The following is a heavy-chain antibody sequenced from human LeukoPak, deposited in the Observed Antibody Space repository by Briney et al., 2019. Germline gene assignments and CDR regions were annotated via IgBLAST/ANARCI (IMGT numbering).Heavy chain of an antibody. V-gene: IGHV1-2*02. CDR3: ARDPYCSSTSCYPFFDY. D-gene: IGHD2-2*01. Sequence: ASVKVSFKASGYTFTVYYMHWVRQAPGQGLEWMGWINPNSGGTNYAQKFQGRVTMTRDTSISTAYMELSRLRSDDTAVYYCARDPYCSSTSCYPFFDYWGQGTLVTVSS. CDR2: INPNSGGT. J-gene: IGHJ4*02. CDR1: GYTFTVYY.